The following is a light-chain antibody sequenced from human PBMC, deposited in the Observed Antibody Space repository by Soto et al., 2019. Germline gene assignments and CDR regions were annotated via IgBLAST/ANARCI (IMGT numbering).Light chain of an antibody. CDR3: AAWDDSLNALV. V-gene: IGLV1-44*01. Sequence: VLTQPPSASGTPGQRVTISCSGVSSNIGSNAVNWYQQFPGAAPQLLIYTNSQRPSGVPDRFSGSKSGTSASLAITGLQSEDEADYHCAAWDDSLNALVFGGGTKVTVL. J-gene: IGLJ3*02. CDR2: TNS. CDR1: SSNIGSNA.